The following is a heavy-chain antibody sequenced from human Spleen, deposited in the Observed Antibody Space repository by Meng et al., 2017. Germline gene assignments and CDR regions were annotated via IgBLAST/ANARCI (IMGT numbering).Heavy chain of an antibody. CDR2: ISWNSGVI. V-gene: IGHV3-9*01. D-gene: IGHD6-25*01. Sequence: SLRLSCAASGFTFDDYAMHWVRQAPRKGLEWVSMISWNSGVIGYADSVKGRFTISRDNTKNSLYLEMNSLREEDTAFYFCAKDIRYGSASWACDSWGQGTLVTVSS. CDR3: AKDIRYGSASWACDS. CDR1: GFTFDDYA. J-gene: IGHJ4*02.